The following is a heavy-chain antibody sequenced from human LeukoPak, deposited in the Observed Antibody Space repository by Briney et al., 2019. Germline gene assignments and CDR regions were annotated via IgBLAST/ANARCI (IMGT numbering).Heavy chain of an antibody. D-gene: IGHD2-2*01. J-gene: IGHJ5*02. CDR3: ARDSTIFQYQSPYNWFDP. Sequence: ASVKVSCKASGYTFTGYYMHWVRQAPGRGLEWMGWINPNSGGTNYAQKFQGRVTMTRDTSISTAYMELSRLRSDDTAVYYCARDSTIFQYQSPYNWFDPWGQGTLVTVSS. CDR2: INPNSGGT. V-gene: IGHV1-2*02. CDR1: GYTFTGYY.